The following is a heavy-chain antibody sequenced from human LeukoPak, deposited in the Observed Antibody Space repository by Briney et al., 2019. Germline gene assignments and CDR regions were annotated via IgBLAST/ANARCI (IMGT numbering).Heavy chain of an antibody. J-gene: IGHJ4*02. Sequence: GGSLRLSCAASGFTFSSYEMNWVRQTPGKGLEWVSVIYSGGSTYYADSVKGRFTISRDNAKNSLYLQMNSLRAEDTAVYYCAREGVGATGAYYFDYWGQGTLVTVSS. CDR2: IYSGGST. D-gene: IGHD1-26*01. V-gene: IGHV3-53*01. CDR1: GFTFSSYE. CDR3: AREGVGATGAYYFDY.